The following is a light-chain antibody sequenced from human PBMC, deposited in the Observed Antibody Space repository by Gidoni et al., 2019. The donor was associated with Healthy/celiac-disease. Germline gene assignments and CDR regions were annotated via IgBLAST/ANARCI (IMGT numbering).Light chain of an antibody. Sequence: DIVMTQSPLSLPVTPGEPASISCRSSQSLLHSNGYNYLDWDLQKPGQSPQLLIYLGSNRASGVPDRFSGSGSGTDFTLTISRVEAEDVGVYYCMQALQTPVTFGQGTKVEIK. CDR2: LGS. CDR3: MQALQTPVT. J-gene: IGKJ1*01. CDR1: QSLLHSNGYNY. V-gene: IGKV2-28*01.